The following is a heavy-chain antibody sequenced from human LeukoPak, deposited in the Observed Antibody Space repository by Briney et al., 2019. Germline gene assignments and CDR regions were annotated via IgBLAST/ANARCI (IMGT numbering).Heavy chain of an antibody. Sequence: SETLSLTCTVSGGSISGYYWSWIRQPPGKGLEWIAYILYGGAAVYNPSLNSRGTISVDTSKNQLSLKLNSVTAADTAIYYCARHTAGRAYGDSDSWGQGTLVTVSS. CDR3: ARHTAGRAYGDSDS. D-gene: IGHD4-17*01. CDR2: ILYGGAA. CDR1: GGSISGYY. V-gene: IGHV4-59*08. J-gene: IGHJ4*02.